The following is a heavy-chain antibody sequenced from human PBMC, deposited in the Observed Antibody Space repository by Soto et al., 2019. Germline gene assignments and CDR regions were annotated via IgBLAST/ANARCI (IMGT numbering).Heavy chain of an antibody. CDR1: GFTFSSYW. V-gene: IGHV3-74*01. CDR2: INSDGSST. J-gene: IGHJ5*02. D-gene: IGHD2-2*01. Sequence: PGGSLRLSCAASGFTFSSYWMHWVRQAPGKGLVWVSRINSDGSSTSYADSVKGRFTISRDNAKNTLYLQMNSLRAEDTAVYYCARDPYCISTSCPIGWFDPWGQGTLVTVSS. CDR3: ARDPYCISTSCPIGWFDP.